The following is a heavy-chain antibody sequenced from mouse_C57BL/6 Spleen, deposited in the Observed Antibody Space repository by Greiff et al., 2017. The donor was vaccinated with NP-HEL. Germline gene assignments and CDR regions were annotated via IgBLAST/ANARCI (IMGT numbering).Heavy chain of an antibody. D-gene: IGHD1-1*01. J-gene: IGHJ2*01. V-gene: IGHV1-7*01. CDR3: ARTRGSSPYFDY. CDR1: GYTFTSYW. Sequence: QVQLQQSGAELAQPGASVKLSCKASGYTFTSYWMHWVKQRPGQGLEWIGYINPSSGYTKYNQNFKDKATLTADKSSSTVYMQLSSLTYEDSAVYYCARTRGSSPYFDYWGQGTTLTVSS. CDR2: INPSSGYT.